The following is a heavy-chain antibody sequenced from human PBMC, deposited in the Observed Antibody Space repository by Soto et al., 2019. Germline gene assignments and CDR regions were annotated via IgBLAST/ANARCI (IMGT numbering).Heavy chain of an antibody. J-gene: IGHJ6*02. Sequence: XGSLRLSCAASGFTFSSYAMHGVRQAPGKGLEWVAVISCDGSNKYYADSVKGRFTISRDNSKNTLYLQMNSLRAEDTAVYYCARGVGVVVAASPRDGMDVWGQGTTVTVSS. V-gene: IGHV3-30-3*01. CDR1: GFTFSSYA. CDR2: ISCDGSNK. D-gene: IGHD2-15*01. CDR3: ARGVGVVVAASPRDGMDV.